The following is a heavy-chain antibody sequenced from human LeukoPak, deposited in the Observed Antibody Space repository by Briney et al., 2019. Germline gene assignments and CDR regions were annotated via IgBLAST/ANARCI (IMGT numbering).Heavy chain of an antibody. D-gene: IGHD6-19*01. CDR2: ISHDGRNS. CDR1: GLHFSGTA. J-gene: IGHJ5*02. V-gene: IGHV3-23*01. Sequence: PGGSLRLSCAASGLHFSGTAMSWVRQAPGKGLEWVSAISHDGRNSYYADSVKGRFTISRDNSKKTLPLEMSSLTAADTGVYYCAKDGAQYSSGPECDPRGQGALVTVSP. CDR3: AKDGAQYSSGPECDP.